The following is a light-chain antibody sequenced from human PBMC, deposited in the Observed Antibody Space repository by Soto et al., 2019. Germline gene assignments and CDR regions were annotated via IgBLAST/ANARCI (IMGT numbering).Light chain of an antibody. CDR2: KAS. V-gene: IGKV1-5*03. CDR1: QNIDDW. CDR3: QQYYFYIT. J-gene: IGKJ5*01. Sequence: DIQMTQSPSALSTSVGDRVTITCRASQNIDDWLAWYQQKPGKAPKLLIYKASALQSRVPSRFSGSGSGTQFTLTISSLQPDDFATYYCQQYYFYITFRQGPRLDIK.